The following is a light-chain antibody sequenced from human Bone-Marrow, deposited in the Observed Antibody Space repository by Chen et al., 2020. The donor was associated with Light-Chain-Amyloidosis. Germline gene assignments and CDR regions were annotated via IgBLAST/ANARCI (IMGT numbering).Light chain of an antibody. CDR1: DLPTKY. V-gene: IGLV3-25*03. Sequence: SYELTQPPSVSVSPGQTARITCSGDDLPTKYAYWYQQKPGQAPVLVIHRDTERPSGISERFSGSSSGTPATLTFSGFQAEDEADYHCQSADSSGTYEVIFGGGTKLTVL. J-gene: IGLJ2*01. CDR2: RDT. CDR3: QSADSSGTYEVI.